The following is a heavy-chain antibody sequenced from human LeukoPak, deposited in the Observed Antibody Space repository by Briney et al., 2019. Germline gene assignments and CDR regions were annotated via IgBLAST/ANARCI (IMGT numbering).Heavy chain of an antibody. V-gene: IGHV3-33*01. Sequence: GGSLRLSCAASGFTFSSYAMHWVRQAPGKGLEWVAVIWYGGSITYYADSVKGRFTISRDNSKNTLYLQMNSLRAEDTAVYYCARDQDQWPGADPFDAFDIWGQGTMVTVSS. J-gene: IGHJ3*02. D-gene: IGHD6-13*01. CDR2: IWYGGSIT. CDR1: GFTFSSYA. CDR3: ARDQDQWPGADPFDAFDI.